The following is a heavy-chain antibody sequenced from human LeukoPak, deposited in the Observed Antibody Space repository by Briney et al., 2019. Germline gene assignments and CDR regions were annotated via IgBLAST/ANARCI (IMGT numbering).Heavy chain of an antibody. V-gene: IGHV3-33*01. CDR1: GFTFSSYG. J-gene: IGHJ3*02. Sequence: GGSLRLSCEASGFTFSSYGMHWVRQAPGKGLEWVALVYYDGSNEYYADSVKGRFTISRDNSKNTLYLQMNSLRAEDTAMYYCAREGLREALDIWGQGTKVTVSS. CDR2: VYYDGSNE. CDR3: AREGLREALDI. D-gene: IGHD4-17*01.